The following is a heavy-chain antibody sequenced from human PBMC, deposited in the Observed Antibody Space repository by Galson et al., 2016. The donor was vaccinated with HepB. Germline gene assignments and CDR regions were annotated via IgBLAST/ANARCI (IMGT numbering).Heavy chain of an antibody. Sequence: SLRLSCAASGFTFSSYAMTWARQAPGKGLEWVSTISASGDTTYYADSVKGRFTISRDNAKNTLYLQMNSLRAEDTAVYYCAHGKVPYLLTTFDYWGQGTLVTVSS. V-gene: IGHV3-23*01. CDR2: ISASGDTT. D-gene: IGHD1-14*01. J-gene: IGHJ4*02. CDR3: AHGKVPYLLTTFDY. CDR1: GFTFSSYA.